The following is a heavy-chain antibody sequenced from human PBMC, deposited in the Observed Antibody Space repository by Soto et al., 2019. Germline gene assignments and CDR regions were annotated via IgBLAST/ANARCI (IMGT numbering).Heavy chain of an antibody. CDR3: ASTSSRWYGGIDY. D-gene: IGHD6-13*01. V-gene: IGHV3-33*01. J-gene: IGHJ4*02. CDR1: GFTFSSYG. Sequence: QVQLVESGGGVVQPGRSLRLSCAASGFTFSSYGIHWVRQAPGKGLEWVAVIWYDGSNKDYADYVKCRFTISRDNSKNTLYLQMNSLRGEDTAVYYCASTSSRWYGGIDYWGQGTLVTVSS. CDR2: IWYDGSNK.